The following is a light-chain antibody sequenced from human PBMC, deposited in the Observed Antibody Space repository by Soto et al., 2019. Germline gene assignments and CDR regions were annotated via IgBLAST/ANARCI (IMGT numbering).Light chain of an antibody. V-gene: IGKV3-15*01. CDR1: QSVNNN. CDR3: QQYNNLPPDT. Sequence: EIILTQSPASLSVSPGERATLSCRASQSVNNNLAWYQQKPGQAPRLLIYGASTRATGIPGRFRGGGSGTEFTLTITSLQSEGFAVYFCQQYNNLPPDTFGQGTKLEIK. CDR2: GAS. J-gene: IGKJ2*01.